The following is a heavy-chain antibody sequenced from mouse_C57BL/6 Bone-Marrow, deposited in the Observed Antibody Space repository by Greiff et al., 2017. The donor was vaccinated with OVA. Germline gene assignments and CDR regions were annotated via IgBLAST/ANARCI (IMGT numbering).Heavy chain of an antibody. J-gene: IGHJ1*03. CDR2: ISSGSSTI. Sequence: EVKLVESGGGLVKPGGSLKLSCAASGFTFSDYGMHWVRQAPETGLEWVAYISSGSSTIYYADTVKGRFTISRDNAKNTLFLQMTSLRSEDTAMYYCARVYYGNYRYFDVWGTGTTVTVSS. D-gene: IGHD2-1*01. CDR3: ARVYYGNYRYFDV. V-gene: IGHV5-17*01. CDR1: GFTFSDYG.